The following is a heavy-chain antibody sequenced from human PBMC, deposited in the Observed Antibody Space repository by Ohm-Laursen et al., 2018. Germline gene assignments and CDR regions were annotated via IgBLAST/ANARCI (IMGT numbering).Heavy chain of an antibody. CDR2: ISSSGSTI. D-gene: IGHD2-21*02. J-gene: IGHJ3*02. V-gene: IGHV3-11*01. CDR3: ARDGTPEYTVVVTANAFDI. Sequence: SLRLSCSAFGFTFSDYYMSWIRQAPGKGLEWVSYISSSGSTIYYADSVKGRFTISRDNSKNTLYLQMNSLRAEDTAVYYCARDGTPEYTVVVTANAFDIWGQGTVVTVSS. CDR1: GFTFSDYY.